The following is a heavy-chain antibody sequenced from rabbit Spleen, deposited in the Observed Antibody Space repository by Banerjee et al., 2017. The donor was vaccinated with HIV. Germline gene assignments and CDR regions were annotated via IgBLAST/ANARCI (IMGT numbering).Heavy chain of an antibody. CDR3: ARNYVNAFDP. CDR1: GFSFSSNW. D-gene: IGHD1-1*01. Sequence: LEESGGGLVKPGGTLTLTCTVSGFSFSSNWICWVRQAPGKGLEWIACIDTSDGDTDYANWPKGRFTISKTSSTTVTLQMTSLTGADTATYFCARNYVNAFDPWGQGTLVTVS. CDR2: IDTSDGDT. J-gene: IGHJ2*01. V-gene: IGHV1S45*01.